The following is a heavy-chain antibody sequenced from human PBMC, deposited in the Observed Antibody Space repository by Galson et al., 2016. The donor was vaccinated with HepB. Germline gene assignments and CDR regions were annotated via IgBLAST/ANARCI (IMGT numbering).Heavy chain of an antibody. Sequence: SLRLSCAASGFTFRDSYMSWIRQAPGKGLEWISYISGSSSQTNHADSVKGRFTVSRDNAKNLLYLQMNSLRAEDTAIYYSASGGYSNFDNWGQGSLVTVSP. CDR2: ISGSSSQT. D-gene: IGHD4-23*01. J-gene: IGHJ4*02. CDR1: GFTFRDSY. V-gene: IGHV3-11*06. CDR3: ASGGYSNFDN.